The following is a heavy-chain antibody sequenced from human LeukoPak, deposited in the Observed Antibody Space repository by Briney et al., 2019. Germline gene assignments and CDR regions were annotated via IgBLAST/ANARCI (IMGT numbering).Heavy chain of an antibody. V-gene: IGHV3-23*01. J-gene: IGHJ4*02. CDR2: ISATGEGT. D-gene: IGHD6-6*01. CDR1: GFTFSSYA. Sequence: GASLRLSCAASGFTFSSYAMSWVRQAPGKGLEWVSTISATGEGTVYADSVKGRFTISRDNSENMLLLQMNSLRADDTAVYYCAKDWATLPSRLSPFDSWGQGILVTVSS. CDR3: AKDWATLPSRLSPFDS.